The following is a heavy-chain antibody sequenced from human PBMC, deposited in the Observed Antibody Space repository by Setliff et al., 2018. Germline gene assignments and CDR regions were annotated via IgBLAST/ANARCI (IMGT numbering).Heavy chain of an antibody. CDR3: TGRTYGHQLGDY. D-gene: IGHD3-10*01. CDR1: GFRFGDYA. Sequence: GGSLRLSCGASGFRFGDYAMTWVRQALGKGLEWVARVRSNSVGGTTEYGAPVKGRFTISRDDSKDTVYLQMNDLKTEDTGVYYCTGRTYGHQLGDYWGQGTLVTVSS. V-gene: IGHV3-15*01. J-gene: IGHJ4*02. CDR2: VRSNSVGGTT.